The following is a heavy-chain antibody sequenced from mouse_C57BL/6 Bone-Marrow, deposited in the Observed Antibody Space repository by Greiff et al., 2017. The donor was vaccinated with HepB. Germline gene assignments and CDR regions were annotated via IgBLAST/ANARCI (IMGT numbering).Heavy chain of an antibody. CDR2: IYPGDGDT. V-gene: IGHV1-80*01. Sequence: QVQLKESGAELVKPGASVKISCKASGYAFSSYWMNWVKQRPGKGLEWIGQIYPGDGDTNYNGKFKGKATLTVDKSSSTAYMQLSSLTSEDSAVYFCARPSSWYFDVWGTGTTVTVSS. CDR3: ARPSSWYFDV. CDR1: GYAFSSYW. J-gene: IGHJ1*03.